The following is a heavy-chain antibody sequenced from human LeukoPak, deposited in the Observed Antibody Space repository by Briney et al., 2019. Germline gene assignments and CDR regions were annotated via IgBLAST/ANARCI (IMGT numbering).Heavy chain of an antibody. J-gene: IGHJ4*02. V-gene: IGHV3-66*01. D-gene: IGHD5-12*01. Sequence: GSLRLSCAASGFTVSSNYMSWVRQAPGKGLEWGAVIYSGGSTYYADSVNGRFPISRDNSKNTLYLQMHSLRAEDTAVYYCARAQSGYDFVGYFDYWGQGSLVTVSS. CDR2: IYSGGST. CDR1: GFTVSSNY. CDR3: ARAQSGYDFVGYFDY.